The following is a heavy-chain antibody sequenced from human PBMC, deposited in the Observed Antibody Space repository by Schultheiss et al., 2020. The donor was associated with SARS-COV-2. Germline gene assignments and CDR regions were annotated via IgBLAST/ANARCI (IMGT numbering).Heavy chain of an antibody. D-gene: IGHD2-2*01. CDR3: ARRPAAVGGGWFDP. CDR1: GGSISSSSYY. CDR2: IYTSGST. J-gene: IGHJ5*02. V-gene: IGHV4-39*07. Sequence: SETLSLTCTVSGGSISSSSYYWGWIRQPPGKGLEWIGSIYTSGSTNYNPSLKSRVTISVDTSKNQFSLKLSSVTAADTAVYYCARRPAAVGGGWFDPWGQGTPVTVSS.